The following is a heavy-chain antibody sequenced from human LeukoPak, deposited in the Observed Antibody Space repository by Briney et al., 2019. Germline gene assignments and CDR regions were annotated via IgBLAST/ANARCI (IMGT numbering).Heavy chain of an antibody. CDR2: ISAYNGNT. V-gene: IGHV1-18*01. CDR1: GYTFTSYG. J-gene: IGHJ4*02. D-gene: IGHD2-15*01. Sequence: ASVKVSCKASGYTFTSYGISWVRQAPGQGLEWMGWISAYNGNTNYAQKLQGRVTMTTDTSTSTAYMELSSLRSEDTAVYYCARDRYCSGGSCYYFDYWGQGTLVTVSS. CDR3: ARDRYCSGGSCYYFDY.